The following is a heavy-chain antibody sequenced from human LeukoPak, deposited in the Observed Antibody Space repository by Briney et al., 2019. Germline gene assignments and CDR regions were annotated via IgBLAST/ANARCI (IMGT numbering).Heavy chain of an antibody. CDR3: ARERDIVVPAAIAYDY. D-gene: IGHD2-2*02. V-gene: IGHV1-2*02. Sequence: ASVKVSCKASGYTFTGYYMHWVRQAPGQGLEWMGWINPSSGGTNYAQKFQGRVAMTRDTSISTAYMELSRLRSDDTAVYYCARERDIVVPAAIAYDYWGQGTLVTVSS. CDR2: INPSSGGT. J-gene: IGHJ4*02. CDR1: GYTFTGYY.